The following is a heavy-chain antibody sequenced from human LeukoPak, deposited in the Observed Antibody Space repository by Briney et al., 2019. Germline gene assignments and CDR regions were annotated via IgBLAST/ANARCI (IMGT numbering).Heavy chain of an antibody. CDR2: ISAYNGNT. CDR3: ARDRGSLGVSYSSSWYEWNWFDP. V-gene: IGHV1-18*01. J-gene: IGHJ5*02. D-gene: IGHD6-13*01. Sequence: ASVKASCKASGYTFTSYGISWVRQAPGQGLEWMGWISAYNGNTNYAQKLQGRVTMTTDTSTSTAYMELRSLRSDDTAVYYCARDRGSLGVSYSSSWYEWNWFDPWGQGTLVTVSS. CDR1: GYTFTSYG.